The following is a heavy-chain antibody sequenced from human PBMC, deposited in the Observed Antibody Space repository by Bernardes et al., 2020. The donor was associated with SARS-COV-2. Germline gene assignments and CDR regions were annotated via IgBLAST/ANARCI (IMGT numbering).Heavy chain of an antibody. D-gene: IGHD3-22*01. CDR1: GFTFSNYW. V-gene: IGHV3-74*01. CDR3: ARDFKDRGF. J-gene: IGHJ4*02. CDR2: ISSDGGGT. Sequence: GGSLRLSCADAGFTFSNYWMHWVRHAPGKGLEWVSCISSDGGGTYYAQSVKGRFSISRDNAKSTLFLQMNSLRVEDTAVYYCARDFKDRGFWGQGTLVTVSS.